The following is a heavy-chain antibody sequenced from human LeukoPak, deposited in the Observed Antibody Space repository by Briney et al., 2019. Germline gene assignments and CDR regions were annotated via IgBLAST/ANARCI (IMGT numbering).Heavy chain of an antibody. CDR3: ARVRIGQQLDKYYYYAMDV. Sequence: ASVKVSCKASGYTFITYGISWVRQAPGQGLEWMGWINPNSGGTNYAQKFQGRVTMTTDTSISTAYMEVSRLRSDDTAVYYCARVRIGQQLDKYYYYAMDVWGQGTTVTVSS. J-gene: IGHJ6*02. CDR1: GYTFITYG. V-gene: IGHV1-2*02. D-gene: IGHD6-13*01. CDR2: INPNSGGT.